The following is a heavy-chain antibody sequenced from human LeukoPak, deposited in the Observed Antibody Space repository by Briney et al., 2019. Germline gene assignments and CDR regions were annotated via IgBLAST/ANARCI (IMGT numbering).Heavy chain of an antibody. CDR2: ISYSGST. V-gene: IGHV4-61*08. Sequence: SETLSLTCQVSGGSISNGDYYWTWIRQPPGKGLEWIGYISYSGSTKDNPSLKSRVTISIDTSKNQFSLKLSSVTAADTAVYYCARVHYFDSSGYYSSTYYYYMDVWGKGTTVTVSS. J-gene: IGHJ6*03. CDR1: GGSISNGDYY. D-gene: IGHD3-22*01. CDR3: ARVHYFDSSGYYSSTYYYYMDV.